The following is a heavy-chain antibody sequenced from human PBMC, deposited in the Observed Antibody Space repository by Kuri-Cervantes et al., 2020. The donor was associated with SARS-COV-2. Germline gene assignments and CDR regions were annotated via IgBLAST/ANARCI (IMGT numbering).Heavy chain of an antibody. V-gene: IGHV3-30-3*01. CDR2: ISYDGSNK. CDR1: GFTFSSYA. D-gene: IGHD2-15*01. Sequence: LSLTCAASGFTFSSYAMHRVRQAPGKGLEWVAVISYDGSNKYYADSAKGRFTISRDNSKNTLYLQMNSLRAEDTAAYYCARGCPLEGFDYWGQGILVTVSS. CDR3: ARGCPLEGFDY. J-gene: IGHJ4*02.